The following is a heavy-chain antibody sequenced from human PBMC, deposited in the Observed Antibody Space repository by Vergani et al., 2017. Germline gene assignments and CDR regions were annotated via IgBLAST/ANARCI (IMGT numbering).Heavy chain of an antibody. CDR2: IYYSGST. J-gene: IGHJ3*02. Sequence: QVQLQESGPGLVKPSQTLSLTCTVSGGSISSGGYYWSWIRQHPGKGLDWIGYIYYSGSTYYNPYLKSRVTISVDTSKNQFSLKLSSVTAADTAVYYCARDTVTTKGDAFDIWGQGTMVTVSS. D-gene: IGHD4-17*01. CDR1: GGSISSGGYY. CDR3: ARDTVTTKGDAFDI. V-gene: IGHV4-31*03.